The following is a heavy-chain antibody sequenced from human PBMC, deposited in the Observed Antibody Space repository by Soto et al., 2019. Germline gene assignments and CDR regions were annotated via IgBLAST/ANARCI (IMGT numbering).Heavy chain of an antibody. CDR3: ASDPYYYASEY. J-gene: IGHJ4*02. D-gene: IGHD3-10*01. CDR1: GFTFSDSY. Sequence: QVHLVESGGGLVKPGGSLRLSCAASGFTFSDSYMTWIRQAPGKGLEWVSYISGSGETIYYADSGKGRFTVSRDNAKKSLYLQMNSLRAEDTAVYYCASDPYYYASEYWGQGTLVTVSS. V-gene: IGHV3-11*01. CDR2: ISGSGETI.